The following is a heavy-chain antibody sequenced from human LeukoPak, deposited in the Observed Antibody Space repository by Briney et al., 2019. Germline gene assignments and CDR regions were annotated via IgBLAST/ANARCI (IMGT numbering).Heavy chain of an antibody. CDR2: IYYIGST. V-gene: IGHV4-59*01. CDR1: GDSISSYY. Sequence: PSETLSLTCTVSGDSISSYYWSRIRQPPGKGLEWIGYIYYIGSTNYNPSLKSRVTISVDTSKNQFSLKLSSVTAADTAVYYCARDYAFDIWGQGTMVTVSS. CDR3: ARDYAFDI. J-gene: IGHJ3*02.